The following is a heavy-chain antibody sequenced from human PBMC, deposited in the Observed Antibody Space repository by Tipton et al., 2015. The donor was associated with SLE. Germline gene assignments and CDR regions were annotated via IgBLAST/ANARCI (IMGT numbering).Heavy chain of an antibody. CDR2: ISSSSSYI. CDR1: GFTFSSYS. V-gene: IGHV3-21*01. Sequence: GSLRLSCAASGFTFSSYSMNWVRQAPGKGLEWVSSISSSSSYIYYADSVKGRFTISRDNAKNSLYLQMNSLRAEDTAVYYCARDGYSSGWEGDYFDYWGQGTLVTVSS. D-gene: IGHD6-19*01. CDR3: ARDGYSSGWEGDYFDY. J-gene: IGHJ4*02.